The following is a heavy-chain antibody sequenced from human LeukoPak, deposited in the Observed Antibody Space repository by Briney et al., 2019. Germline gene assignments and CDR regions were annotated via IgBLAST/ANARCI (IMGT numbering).Heavy chain of an antibody. V-gene: IGHV5-51*01. Sequence: GESLQISCQGSGYRFISNWIGWVRQMPGKGLEWMGIIYPGDSDTRYSPSFQGQVTISADKSISTAFLQWSSLKASDTAMYYCARLGYCGSTSCTQFDYWGQGTLVTVSS. CDR3: ARLGYCGSTSCTQFDY. D-gene: IGHD2-2*01. J-gene: IGHJ4*02. CDR2: IYPGDSDT. CDR1: GYRFISNW.